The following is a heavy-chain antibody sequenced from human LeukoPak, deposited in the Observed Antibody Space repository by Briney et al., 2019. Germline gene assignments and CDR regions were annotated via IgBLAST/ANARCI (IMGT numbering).Heavy chain of an antibody. CDR3: ARDPVVVVAAITPHYFDY. Sequence: GGSLRLSCAASGFTFSSYAMHWVRQAPGKGLEWVAVISYDGSNKYYADSVKGRFTISRDNSKNTLYLQMNSLRAEDTAVYYCARDPVVVVAAITPHYFDYWGQGTLVTVSS. CDR1: GFTFSSYA. CDR2: ISYDGSNK. V-gene: IGHV3-30-3*01. J-gene: IGHJ4*02. D-gene: IGHD2-15*01.